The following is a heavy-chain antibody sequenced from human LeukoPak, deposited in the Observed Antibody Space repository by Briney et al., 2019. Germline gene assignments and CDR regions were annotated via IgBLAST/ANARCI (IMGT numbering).Heavy chain of an antibody. D-gene: IGHD3-10*01. V-gene: IGHV4-59*01. CDR3: ARGGVTMVRGVTFPYYYYMDV. CDR1: GGSISSYY. J-gene: IGHJ6*03. CDR2: IYYSGST. Sequence: SETLSLTCTVSGGSISSYYWSWIRQPPGKGLEWIGYIYYSGSTNYNPSLKSRVTISVDTSKNQFSLKLSSVTAADTAVYYCARGGVTMVRGVTFPYYYYMDVWGKGTTVTVSS.